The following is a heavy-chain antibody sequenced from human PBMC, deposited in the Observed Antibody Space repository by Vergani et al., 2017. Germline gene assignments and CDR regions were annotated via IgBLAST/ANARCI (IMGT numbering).Heavy chain of an antibody. CDR3: ASGYYDSSGYYYDAFDI. D-gene: IGHD3-22*01. CDR2: IYTSGRT. CDR1: GRSLRSGSYY. V-gene: IGHV4-61*02. J-gene: IGHJ3*02. Sequence: QVQLQESGPGLVKPSQTLSLTCTVSGRSLRSGSYYWSWVRQPAGKGLEWIGRIYTSGRTNYNPSFRSRVTMSVDTSKNQFSLKLSPVTAADTAVYYCASGYYDSSGYYYDAFDIWGQGTMVTVSS.